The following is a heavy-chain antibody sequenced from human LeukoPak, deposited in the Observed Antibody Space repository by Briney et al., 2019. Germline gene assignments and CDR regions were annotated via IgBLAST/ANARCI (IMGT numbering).Heavy chain of an antibody. CDR3: ARGGKDGYNHGQFDY. CDR2: ISYDGSNK. D-gene: IGHD5-24*01. CDR1: GFIFSNYG. Sequence: PGGSLRLSCAASGFIFSNYGMHWVRQAPGKGLEWVAVISYDGSNKYYADSVKGRFTISRDNSKNTLYLQMNSLRAEDTAVYYCARGGKDGYNHGQFDYWGQGTLVTVSS. J-gene: IGHJ4*02. V-gene: IGHV3-30*19.